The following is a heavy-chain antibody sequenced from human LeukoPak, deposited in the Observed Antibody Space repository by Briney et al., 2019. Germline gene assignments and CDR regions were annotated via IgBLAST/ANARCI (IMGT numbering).Heavy chain of an antibody. CDR2: IHPSGGST. Sequence: ASVRVSCKSSGYTFTSYYLHGVRQAPGQGLEWMGVIHPSGGSTTYAQKFQGRVTMTKDTSTSTVYMDLSSLRSEDTAIYYCARMDMDLAMVTNYFEYWGQRTRVTLSS. CDR3: ARMDMDLAMVTNYFEY. D-gene: IGHD4/OR15-4a*01. J-gene: IGHJ4*02. CDR1: GYTFTSYY. V-gene: IGHV1-46*01.